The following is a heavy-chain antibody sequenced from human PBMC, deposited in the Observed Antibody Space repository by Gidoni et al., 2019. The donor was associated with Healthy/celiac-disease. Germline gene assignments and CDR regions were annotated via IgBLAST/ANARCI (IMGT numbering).Heavy chain of an antibody. CDR1: GGSIRSYF. J-gene: IGHJ5*02. D-gene: IGHD2-2*01. V-gene: IGHV4-59*08. Sequence: QVQLQESGPGLVKPSETLSLTRTVSGGSIRSYFGSWNRQPPGKGLEWIGYIYYSGSTNYNPSLKCRVTISVDTSKTQFSLKLSSVPAADTAVYYCARLRGEAGEVPAAIMGRLNWFDPWGQGTLVTVSS. CDR2: IYYSGST. CDR3: ARLRGEAGEVPAAIMGRLNWFDP.